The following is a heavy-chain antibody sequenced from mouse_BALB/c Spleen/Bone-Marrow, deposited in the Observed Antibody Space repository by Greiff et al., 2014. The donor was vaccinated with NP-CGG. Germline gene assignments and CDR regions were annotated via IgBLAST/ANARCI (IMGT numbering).Heavy chain of an antibody. CDR1: GYAFTNYL. J-gene: IGHJ4*01. Sequence: QVQLQQSGAELVRPGTSVKLSCKASGYAFTNYLIDWVKQRPGQGLEWIGVINPGSGGTKYNEKFKGKATLTADKSSSTAYMQLLSRTSDDDAADFFERRNRDYYAMDYWGQGTSVTVSS. CDR3: ERRNRDYYAMDY. CDR2: INPGSGGT. V-gene: IGHV1-54*01.